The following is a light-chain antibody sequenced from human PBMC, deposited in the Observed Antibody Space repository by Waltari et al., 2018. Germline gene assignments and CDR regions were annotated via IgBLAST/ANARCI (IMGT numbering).Light chain of an antibody. CDR3: CSYAGTSTMV. J-gene: IGLJ3*02. V-gene: IGLV2-23*02. Sequence: QSALTQPASLSGSPGMSITISCNGTRRDVWAYHLVSWYQQHPGKAPKLIIFEVTKRPSGISDRFSGSKSDNTATLTISGLQAEDEADYFCCSYAGTSTMVFGGGTKLTVL. CDR2: EVT. CDR1: RRDVWAYHL.